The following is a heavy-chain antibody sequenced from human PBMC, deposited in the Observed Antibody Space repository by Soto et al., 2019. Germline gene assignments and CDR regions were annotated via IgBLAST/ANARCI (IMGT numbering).Heavy chain of an antibody. Sequence: SETLSLTCTVSGGSVSSGSYYWSWIRQPPGKGLEWIGYIYYSGSTNYNPSLKSRVTISVDTSKNQFSLKLSSVTAADTAVYYCASTRRGSGWYYYYYRMDVWGQGTTVTVSS. CDR1: GGSVSSGSYY. CDR3: ASTRRGSGWYYYYYRMDV. D-gene: IGHD6-19*01. J-gene: IGHJ6*02. V-gene: IGHV4-61*01. CDR2: IYYSGST.